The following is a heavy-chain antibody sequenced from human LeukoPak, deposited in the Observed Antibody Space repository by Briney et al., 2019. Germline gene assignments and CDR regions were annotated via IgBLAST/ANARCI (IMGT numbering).Heavy chain of an antibody. V-gene: IGHV1-58*02. Sequence: SVKVSCKASGFSSAMQWVRQARGQRLEWIGWIVVGSGDTDYAQKLRERVTITRDMSTSTAYMELSSLRSEDTAVYYCVASGGGYRSFDYWGQGTLVTVSS. CDR2: IVVGSGDT. CDR1: GFSSA. J-gene: IGHJ4*02. D-gene: IGHD5-24*01. CDR3: VASGGGYRSFDY.